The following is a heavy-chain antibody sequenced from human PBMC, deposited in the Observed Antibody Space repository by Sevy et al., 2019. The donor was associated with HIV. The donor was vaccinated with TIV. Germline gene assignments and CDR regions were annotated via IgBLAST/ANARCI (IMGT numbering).Heavy chain of an antibody. Sequence: SETLSLTCTVSGYYISSGYYWGWIRQPPGKGLVWIGSIYHSGSTYYNPSLKSRVTISVDTSKNQFSLKLSSVTAADTAVYYCARFDSSGYYGVDYWGQGTLVTVSS. J-gene: IGHJ4*02. CDR1: GYYISSGYY. CDR2: IYHSGST. CDR3: ARFDSSGYYGVDY. D-gene: IGHD3-22*01. V-gene: IGHV4-38-2*02.